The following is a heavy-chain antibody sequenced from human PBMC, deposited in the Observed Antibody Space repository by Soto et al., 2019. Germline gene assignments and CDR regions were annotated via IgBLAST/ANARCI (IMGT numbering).Heavy chain of an antibody. J-gene: IGHJ4*02. D-gene: IGHD6-13*01. CDR3: ARQIAADFLEQYYFDY. CDR1: GFTFSSYG. CDR2: IWYDGSNK. Sequence: GGSLRLSCAASGFTFSSYGMHWVRQAPGKGLEWVAVIWYDGSNKYYADSVKGRFTISRDNSKNTLYLQMNSLRAEDTAVYYCARQIAADFLEQYYFDYRGQGTLVTVS. V-gene: IGHV3-33*01.